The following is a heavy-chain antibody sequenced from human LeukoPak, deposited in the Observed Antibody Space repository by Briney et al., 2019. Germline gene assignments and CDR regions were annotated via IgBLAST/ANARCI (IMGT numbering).Heavy chain of an antibody. CDR2: ISGSGAST. V-gene: IGHV3-23*01. CDR1: GFTFSSFD. Sequence: GGSLRLSCAVSGFTFSSFDMSWVRQAPGEGLEWVSAISGSGASTYYADSVKGRFTISRDNSKSTLYLQMNSLRAEDAAVYYCARGYYYVWEWYFHLWGRGTLVTVSS. CDR3: ARGYYYVWEWYFHL. D-gene: IGHD3-22*01. J-gene: IGHJ2*01.